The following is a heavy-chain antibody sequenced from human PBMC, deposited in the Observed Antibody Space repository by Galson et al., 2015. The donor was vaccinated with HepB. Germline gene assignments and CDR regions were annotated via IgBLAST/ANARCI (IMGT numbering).Heavy chain of an antibody. D-gene: IGHD2-2*01. J-gene: IGHJ4*02. CDR2: ISGNGRNA. V-gene: IGHV3-23*01. CDR3: AKERTSSGYFDY. Sequence: SLRLSCAASGFTFSNYAMSWVRQAPGKGLGWVSAISGNGRNAYYADAVKGRFTISRDNSRITLYLQMNGLRVDDTAVYYCAKERTSSGYFDYWGQGSLVTVSS. CDR1: GFTFSNYA.